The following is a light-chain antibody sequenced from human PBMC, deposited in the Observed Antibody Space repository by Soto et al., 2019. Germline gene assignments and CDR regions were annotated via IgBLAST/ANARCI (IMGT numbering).Light chain of an antibody. CDR3: SSFAGSYTYV. CDR1: SIDVGRYEY. V-gene: IGLV2-11*01. J-gene: IGLJ1*01. Sequence: ALTQPRSVSGSPGQSVTISCTGTSIDVGRYEYVSWYQQHPGKAPKLIIYDVTERPAGVPDRFSCSKSGNTASLTISGLQAEDEADYSCSSFAGSYTYVFXGGTKVTVL. CDR2: DVT.